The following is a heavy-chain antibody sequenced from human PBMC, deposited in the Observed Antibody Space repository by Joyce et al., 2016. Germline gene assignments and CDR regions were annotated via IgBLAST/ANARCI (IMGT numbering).Heavy chain of an antibody. D-gene: IGHD3-16*01. CDR3: ARGGISYYYAMDV. J-gene: IGHJ6*02. Sequence: QLVESGGGVVTPGGSLRLYWAASVSTFSSSSMSWFRQAQGKVLEWVAAISGTSYYIFHAETVRGRFPVSRDNAKKTLYLQMNSLRAEDSAVFYCARGGISYYYAMDVWGQGTTVTVSS. CDR2: ISGTSYYI. CDR1: VSTFSSSS. V-gene: IGHV3-21*01.